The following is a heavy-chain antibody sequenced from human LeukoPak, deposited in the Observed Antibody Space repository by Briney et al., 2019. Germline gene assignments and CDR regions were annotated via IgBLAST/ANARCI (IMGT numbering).Heavy chain of an antibody. CDR2: IIPILGIA. J-gene: IGHJ6*02. Sequence: GSSVKVSCKASGGTFSSYAISWVRQAPGQGLEWMRRIIPILGIANYAQKFQGRVTITADKSTSTAYMELSSLRSEDTAVYYCARGQAVVTPYYYYGMDVWGQGTTVTVSS. V-gene: IGHV1-69*04. CDR3: ARGQAVVTPYYYYGMDV. CDR1: GGTFSSYA. D-gene: IGHD4-23*01.